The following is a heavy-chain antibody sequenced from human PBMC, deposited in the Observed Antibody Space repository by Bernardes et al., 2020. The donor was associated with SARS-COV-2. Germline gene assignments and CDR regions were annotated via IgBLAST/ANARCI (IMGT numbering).Heavy chain of an antibody. CDR1: GYTFTSYG. CDR3: ARDTGEMMEYYYYYGMDV. J-gene: IGHJ6*04. D-gene: IGHD2-8*02. CDR2: ISAYNGNT. V-gene: IGHV1-18*01. Sequence: ASVKVSCKASGYTFTSYGISWLRQAPGQGLEWMGWISAYNGNTNYAQKLQGRVTMTTDTSTSTAYMELRSMRSDDTAVYYCARDTGEMMEYYYYYGMDVWGEGTTLTDSS.